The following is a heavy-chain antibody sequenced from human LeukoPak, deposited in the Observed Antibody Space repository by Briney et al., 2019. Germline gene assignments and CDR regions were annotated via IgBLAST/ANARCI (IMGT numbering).Heavy chain of an antibody. CDR1: GFTSSSYW. D-gene: IGHD4-17*01. Sequence: GGSLRLSCAASGFTSSSYWMSWVRQAPGKGLEWVANIKQDGSEKYYVDSVKGRFTISRDNAKNSLYLQMNSLRAEDTAVYYCARDRTLRYSDYWGQGTLVTISS. V-gene: IGHV3-7*01. CDR2: IKQDGSEK. CDR3: ARDRTLRYSDY. J-gene: IGHJ4*02.